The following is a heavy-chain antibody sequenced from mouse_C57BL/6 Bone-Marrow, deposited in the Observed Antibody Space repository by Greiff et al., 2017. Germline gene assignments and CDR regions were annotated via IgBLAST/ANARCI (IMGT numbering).Heavy chain of an antibody. D-gene: IGHD1-1*01. CDR1: GFNIKDDY. V-gene: IGHV14-4*01. Sequence: EVMLVESGAELVRPGASVKLSCTASGFNIKDDYMHWVKQRPEQGLEWIGWIDPENGDTEYASKFQGKATITAEPSSNTAYLQLSSLTSEDTAVYYCTTDYYGSSYRGYYAMDYWGQGTSVTVSS. J-gene: IGHJ4*01. CDR3: TTDYYGSSYRGYYAMDY. CDR2: IDPENGDT.